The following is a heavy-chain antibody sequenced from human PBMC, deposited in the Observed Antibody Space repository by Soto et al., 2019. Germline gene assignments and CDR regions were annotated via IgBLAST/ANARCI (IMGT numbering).Heavy chain of an antibody. J-gene: IGHJ5*02. D-gene: IGHD3-3*01. CDR1: GGSISSYY. Sequence: SETLSLTCTVSGGSISSYYWSWIRQPPGKGLEWIGYIYYSGSTNYNPPLKSRVPISVDTSKNQFSLKLSSVTAADTAVCYCAKVNDFWTGYYSTNWCDPRGQGTLVIASS. CDR2: IYYSGST. V-gene: IGHV4-59*01. CDR3: AKVNDFWTGYYSTNWCDP.